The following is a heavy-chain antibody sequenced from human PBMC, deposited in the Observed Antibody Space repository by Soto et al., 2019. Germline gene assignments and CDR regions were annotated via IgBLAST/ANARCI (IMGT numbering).Heavy chain of an antibody. D-gene: IGHD3-22*01. Sequence: ASVKVSCKASGYTFTGYYMHWVRQAPGQGLEWMGWINPNSGGTNYAQKFQGRVTMTRDTSISTAYMERSRLRSDDTAVYYCAIRLKPTYYYESSGYYADYWGQGTLVTVSS. CDR2: INPNSGGT. CDR3: AIRLKPTYYYESSGYYADY. J-gene: IGHJ4*02. V-gene: IGHV1-2*02. CDR1: GYTFTGYY.